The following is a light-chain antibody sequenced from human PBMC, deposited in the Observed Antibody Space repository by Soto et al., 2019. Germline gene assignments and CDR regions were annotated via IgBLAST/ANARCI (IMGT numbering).Light chain of an antibody. Sequence: QSALTQPASVSGSPGQSITLSCTGTISDVGGYNYVSWYQQHPGKAPKLMIFDVSNRPSGVSNRFSGSKSGYTASLTISGLQAEDEADYYCSSYTSSSTYVFGTGTKLTVL. CDR1: ISDVGGYNY. J-gene: IGLJ1*01. CDR2: DVS. CDR3: SSYTSSSTYV. V-gene: IGLV2-14*03.